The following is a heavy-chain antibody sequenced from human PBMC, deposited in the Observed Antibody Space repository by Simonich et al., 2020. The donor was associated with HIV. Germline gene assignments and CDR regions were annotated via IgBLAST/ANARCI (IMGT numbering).Heavy chain of an antibody. CDR3: ARGLDYYFDY. V-gene: IGHV1-18*01. Sequence: QVQLVQSGVEVKKPGASVKVSCKASGYTFTSYGITWVRQAPGQGLEWMGWNTAYNGNTNYAQKFQGRVTMTADTSTTTAYMELRSLRSDDTAVYYCARGLDYYFDYWGQGTLVTVSS. CDR2: NTAYNGNT. D-gene: IGHD5-12*01. CDR1: GYTFTSYG. J-gene: IGHJ4*02.